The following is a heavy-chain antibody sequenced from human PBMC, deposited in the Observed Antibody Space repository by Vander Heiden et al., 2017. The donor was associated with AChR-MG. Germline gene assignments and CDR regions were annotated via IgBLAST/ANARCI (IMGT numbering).Heavy chain of an antibody. Sequence: EVQLVESGGGLVKPGRSLRLSCTASGFTFGDYAMSWFRQAPGKGLEWVGFIRSKAYGGTTEYAASVKGRFTISRDDSKSIAYLQMNSLKTEDTAVYYCTSTDMVRGALIDYWGQGTLVTVSS. CDR1: GFTFGDYA. J-gene: IGHJ4*02. CDR3: TSTDMVRGALIDY. D-gene: IGHD3-10*01. CDR2: IRSKAYGGTT. V-gene: IGHV3-49*05.